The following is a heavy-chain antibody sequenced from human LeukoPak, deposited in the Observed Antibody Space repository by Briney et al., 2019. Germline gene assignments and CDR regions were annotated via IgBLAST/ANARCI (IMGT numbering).Heavy chain of an antibody. CDR2: IYYSGST. Sequence: SETLSLTCTVSGGSISSSSYYWGWIRQPPGKGLEWIGSIYYSGSTYYNPSLKSRVTISVDTSKNQFSLKLSSVTAADTAVYYCARPTGLGDHSSHAFDIWGQGTMVTVSS. CDR3: ARPTGLGDHSSHAFDI. CDR1: GGSISSSSYY. V-gene: IGHV4-39*07. J-gene: IGHJ3*02. D-gene: IGHD4-17*01.